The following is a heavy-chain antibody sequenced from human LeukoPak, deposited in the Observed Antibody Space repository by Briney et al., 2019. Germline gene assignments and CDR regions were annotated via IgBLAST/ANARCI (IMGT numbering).Heavy chain of an antibody. CDR3: AYSSGWFRLYYFDY. V-gene: IGHV4-39*01. Sequence: TSETLSLTCTVSGGSISSSSYYWGWIRQPPGKGLEWIGSIYYSGSTYYNPSLKSRVTISVDTSKNQFSLKLSSVTAADTAVYYCAYSSGWFRLYYFDYWGQGTLVTVSS. J-gene: IGHJ4*02. D-gene: IGHD6-19*01. CDR2: IYYSGST. CDR1: GGSISSSSYY.